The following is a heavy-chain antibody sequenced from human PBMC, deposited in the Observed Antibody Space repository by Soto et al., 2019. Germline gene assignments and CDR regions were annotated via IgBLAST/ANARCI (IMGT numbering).Heavy chain of an antibody. J-gene: IGHJ4*02. CDR2: IYYPGNT. V-gene: IGHV4-31*03. Sequence: QVQLQESGPGLVKPSQTLSLTCTVSGGSISSGGTGSYWTWIRQLPGKGLEWNGYIYYPGNTYYNPSLKSRPSISIDTSENQFSLKLTSVTAADTAVYFCASGHDAYKVRYWGQGTLVTVSS. CDR3: ASGHDAYKVRY. CDR1: GGSISSGGTGSY. D-gene: IGHD1-1*01.